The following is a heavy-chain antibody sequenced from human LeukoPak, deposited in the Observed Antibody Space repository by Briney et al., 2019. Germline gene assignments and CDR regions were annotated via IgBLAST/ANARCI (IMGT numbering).Heavy chain of an antibody. CDR1: GYSISSGYY. Sequence: SETLSLTCAVSGYSISSGYYWGWIRQPPGKGLEWIGSIYHSGSTYYNPSLKSRVTISVDTSKNQFSLKLSSVTAADTAVYYCARDTYYYDRSGYSYFDNWGQGTLVTVSS. CDR3: ARDTYYYDRSGYSYFDN. V-gene: IGHV4-38-2*02. J-gene: IGHJ4*02. CDR2: IYHSGST. D-gene: IGHD3-22*01.